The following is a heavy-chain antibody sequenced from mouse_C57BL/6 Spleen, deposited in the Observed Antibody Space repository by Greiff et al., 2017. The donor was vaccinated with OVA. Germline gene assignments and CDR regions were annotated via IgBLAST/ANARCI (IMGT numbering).Heavy chain of an antibody. CDR3: ARRGDY. Sequence: VQLQQSGPELVKPGASVKISCKASGYAFSSSWLNWVKQRPGKGLEWIGRIYPGDGDTNYNGKFKGKATLTADKSSSTAYMQLSSLTSEDSAVYFCARRGDYWGQGTTLTVSS. V-gene: IGHV1-82*01. J-gene: IGHJ2*01. CDR1: GYAFSSSW. CDR2: IYPGDGDT.